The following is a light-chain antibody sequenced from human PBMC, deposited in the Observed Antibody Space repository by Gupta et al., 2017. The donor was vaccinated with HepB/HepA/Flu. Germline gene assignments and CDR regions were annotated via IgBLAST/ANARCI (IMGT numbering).Light chain of an antibody. CDR3: QQSHSIPPT. Sequence: DIQMTQSPSSLSASVGDRVTITFRTSQSITNYVNWYQHKPGKAPNVLIYGASNLQSGVPSRFSGSGSGTDFNFTIDSLQPEDFATYYCQQSHSIPPTFGQGTTVDVK. J-gene: IGKJ1*01. CDR2: GAS. V-gene: IGKV1-39*01. CDR1: QSITNY.